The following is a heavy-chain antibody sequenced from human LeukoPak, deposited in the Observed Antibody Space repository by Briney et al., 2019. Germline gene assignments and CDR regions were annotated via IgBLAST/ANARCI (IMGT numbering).Heavy chain of an antibody. CDR2: ISWNSGSI. CDR1: GFTFDDYA. Sequence: PGGSLRLSCAASGFTFDDYAMHWVRQAPGKGLEWVSGISWNSGSIGYADSVKGRFTISRDNAKNSLYLQMNSLRAEDTALYYCERGDISVYYPPVGYWGQGTLFTVSS. D-gene: IGHD3-22*01. CDR3: ERGDISVYYPPVGY. J-gene: IGHJ4*02. V-gene: IGHV3-9*01.